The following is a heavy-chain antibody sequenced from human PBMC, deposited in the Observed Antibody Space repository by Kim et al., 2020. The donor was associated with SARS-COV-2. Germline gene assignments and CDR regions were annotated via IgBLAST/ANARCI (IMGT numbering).Heavy chain of an antibody. Sequence: SVKVSCKASGGTFSSYAISWVRQAPGQGLEWMGGIIPIFGTANYAQKFQGRVTITADESTSTAYMELSSLRSEDTAVYYCAGYYGGNSLLGYYFDYWGQGTLVTVSS. CDR1: GGTFSSYA. CDR3: AGYYGGNSLLGYYFDY. CDR2: IIPIFGTA. D-gene: IGHD4-17*01. J-gene: IGHJ4*02. V-gene: IGHV1-69*13.